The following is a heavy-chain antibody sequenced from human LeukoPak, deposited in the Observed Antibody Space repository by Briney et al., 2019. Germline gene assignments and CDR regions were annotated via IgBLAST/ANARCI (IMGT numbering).Heavy chain of an antibody. CDR2: IGTAGDT. Sequence: GGSLRLSCAASGFTFSSYDMHWVRQATGKGLEWVSAIGTAGDTYYPGSVKGRFTISRENAKNSLYLQMNSLRAGDTAVYYCARGPHYYDSSGYYYDYWGQGTLVTVSS. CDR3: ARGPHYYDSSGYYYDY. D-gene: IGHD3-22*01. CDR1: GFTFSSYD. V-gene: IGHV3-13*01. J-gene: IGHJ4*02.